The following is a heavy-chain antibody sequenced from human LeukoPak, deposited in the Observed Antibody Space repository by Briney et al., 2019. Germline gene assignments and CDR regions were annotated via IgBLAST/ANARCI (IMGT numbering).Heavy chain of an antibody. D-gene: IGHD6-13*01. J-gene: IGHJ2*01. Sequence: KGLEWIGDISHSGSTFYNTSLKSRVTISVDRSKNQFSLKLSSVTAADTAVYYCARYSSSWPYWYFDLGGRGTLVTVSS. V-gene: IGHV4-30-2*01. CDR2: ISHSGST. CDR3: ARYSSSWPYWYFDL.